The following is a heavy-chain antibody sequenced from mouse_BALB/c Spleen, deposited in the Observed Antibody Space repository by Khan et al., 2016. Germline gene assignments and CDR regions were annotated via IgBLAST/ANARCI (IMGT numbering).Heavy chain of an antibody. D-gene: IGHD1-1*01. J-gene: IGHJ4*01. CDR1: GFTFSSFG. V-gene: IGHV5-17*02. Sequence: EVELVESGGGLVQPGGSRKLSCAASGFTFSSFGMHWVRQAPEKGLEWVAYISSGSSTMYYADTVKGRFTISRDNPKNTLFLQMTSVRSEDTAMYYCVRDGSSYVFYAMDYWGQGTSVTVSS. CDR2: ISSGSSTM. CDR3: VRDGSSYVFYAMDY.